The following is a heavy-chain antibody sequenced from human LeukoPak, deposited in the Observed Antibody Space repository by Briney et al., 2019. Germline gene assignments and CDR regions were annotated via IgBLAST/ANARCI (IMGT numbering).Heavy chain of an antibody. CDR1: GFTLSSYS. Sequence: GGSLRLSCAASGFTLSSYSMNWVRQAPGKGLEWVSYISSSSSTIYYADSVKGRFIISRDNAKNSLYLQMNSLRAEDTAVYYCASRDIVATITGFDYWGQGTLVTVPS. J-gene: IGHJ4*02. CDR3: ASRDIVATITGFDY. V-gene: IGHV3-48*01. D-gene: IGHD5-12*01. CDR2: ISSSSSTI.